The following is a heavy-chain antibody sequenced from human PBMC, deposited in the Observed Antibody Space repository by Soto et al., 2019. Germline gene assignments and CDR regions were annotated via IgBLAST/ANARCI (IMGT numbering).Heavy chain of an antibody. J-gene: IGHJ6*02. Sequence: EVQLLESGGGLVQPGGSLRLSCAAAGVTFSTYAMNWVRQAPGNGLEWVSAISGSGGSIHYADSVKVRFTISRDNSKNTLYLQMTSLRDEDTAVYHCVKGYWKGDVWGQGTTVTVSS. CDR3: VKGYWKGDV. V-gene: IGHV3-23*01. D-gene: IGHD1-1*01. CDR1: GVTFSTYA. CDR2: ISGSGGSI.